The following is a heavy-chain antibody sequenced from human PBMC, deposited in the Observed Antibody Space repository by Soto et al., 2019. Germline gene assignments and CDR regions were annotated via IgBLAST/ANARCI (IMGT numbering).Heavy chain of an antibody. Sequence: QVQLQESGPGLVKPSETLSLTCTVSGGSVSSGSYYWSWIRQPPGKGLECVGYIYYSGSTNYNPSPKSRVTRSVATSKNQFSLKLSSVTAADTAVYYCARVTSSWGLASYFDYWGQGTLVTVSS. V-gene: IGHV4-61*01. D-gene: IGHD6-13*01. CDR3: ARVTSSWGLASYFDY. J-gene: IGHJ4*02. CDR2: IYYSGST. CDR1: GGSVSSGSYY.